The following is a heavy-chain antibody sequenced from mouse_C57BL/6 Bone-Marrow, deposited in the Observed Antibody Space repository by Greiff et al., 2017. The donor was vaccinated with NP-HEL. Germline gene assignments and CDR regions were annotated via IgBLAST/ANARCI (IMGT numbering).Heavy chain of an antibody. V-gene: IGHV1-80*01. CDR2: IYPGDGDT. CDR1: GYAFSSYW. Sequence: QVHVKQSGAELVKPGASVKISCKASGYAFSSYWMNWVKQRPGKGLEWIGQIYPGDGDTNYHGKFKGKATLTADKSSSTAYMQLSSLTSEDSAVYFCERHGFFDYWGQGTTLTVSS. CDR3: ERHGFFDY. J-gene: IGHJ2*01.